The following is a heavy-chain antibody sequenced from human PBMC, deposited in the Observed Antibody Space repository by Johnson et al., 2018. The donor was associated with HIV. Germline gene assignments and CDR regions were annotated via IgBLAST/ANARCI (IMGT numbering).Heavy chain of an antibody. D-gene: IGHD3-9*01. CDR2: ARFDEVSK. V-gene: IGHV3-33*01. Sequence: QVQLVESGGGVVQPGTSLRLSCAASGFTFSTYDMHWVRQAPGKGLEWVAVARFDEVSKYYIDSVKGRFTISRDNSKNTLYLQMNNLRAEDTAVYYCARGGSPDYDILTGYYRPNYAFDIWGQGTMVTVSS. CDR3: ARGGSPDYDILTGYYRPNYAFDI. CDR1: GFTFSTYD. J-gene: IGHJ3*02.